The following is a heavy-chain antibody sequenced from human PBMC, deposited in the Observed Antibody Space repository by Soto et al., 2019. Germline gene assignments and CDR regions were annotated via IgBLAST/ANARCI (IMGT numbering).Heavy chain of an antibody. Sequence: SEKLSLTCTVSGGSISSSRYYWGWIRQPPGKGLEWIGSIYYSGSTYYNPSLKSRVTISVDTSKNQFSLKLSSVTAADTAVYYCAREAAAGTYYYYGMDVWGQGTTVT. V-gene: IGHV4-39*01. D-gene: IGHD6-13*01. CDR1: GGSISSSRYY. CDR2: IYYSGST. J-gene: IGHJ6*02. CDR3: AREAAAGTYYYYGMDV.